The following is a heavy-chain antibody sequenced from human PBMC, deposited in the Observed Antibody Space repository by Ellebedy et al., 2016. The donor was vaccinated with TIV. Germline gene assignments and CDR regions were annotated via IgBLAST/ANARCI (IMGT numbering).Heavy chain of an antibody. CDR1: GGSISSSSYY. Sequence: GSLRLSXTVSGGSISSSSYYWGWIRQPPGKGLEWIGSIYYSGNTYYNPSLKSRVTISIDTSKNQFSLRLSSVTAADTAIYRCARRKVTIPRADAYFDYWGQGTLVTVSS. CDR2: IYYSGNT. CDR3: ARRKVTIPRADAYFDY. D-gene: IGHD3-3*01. V-gene: IGHV4-39*01. J-gene: IGHJ4*02.